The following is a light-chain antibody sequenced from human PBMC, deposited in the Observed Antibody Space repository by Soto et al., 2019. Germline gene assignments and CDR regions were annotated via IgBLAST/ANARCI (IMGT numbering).Light chain of an antibody. CDR2: DAS. V-gene: IGKV3-20*01. Sequence: EIVLMQSPGTLSLSPGERATLSCRASQTLRRTYIAWYQQKPGQAPRVIIHDASTRATGIPERFSSSGAGAACTLTIGRLEPEDFAVDDCQQYGSSPRTFGQGTKVDIK. CDR1: QTLRRTY. CDR3: QQYGSSPRT. J-gene: IGKJ1*01.